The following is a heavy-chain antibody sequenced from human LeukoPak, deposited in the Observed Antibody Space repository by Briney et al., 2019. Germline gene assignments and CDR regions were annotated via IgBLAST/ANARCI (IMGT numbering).Heavy chain of an antibody. CDR2: ISGSRGST. CDR3: AKGAASRGYTYVAN. D-gene: IGHD5-18*01. J-gene: IGHJ4*02. Sequence: GGSLRLSCAASAFTFRSYAMIWVRQAPGKGLEWVSGISGSRGSTYYSDSAKGRFTISRDSSNNTLYLQMNSLRAEDTAVYYCAKGAASRGYTYVANWGQGTLVTVSS. CDR1: AFTFRSYA. V-gene: IGHV3-23*01.